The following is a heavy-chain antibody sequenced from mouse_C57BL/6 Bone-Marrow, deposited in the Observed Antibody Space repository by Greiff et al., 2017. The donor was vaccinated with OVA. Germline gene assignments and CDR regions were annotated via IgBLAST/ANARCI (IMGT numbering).Heavy chain of an antibody. V-gene: IGHV1-82*01. D-gene: IGHD2-4*01. CDR2: IYPGDGDT. J-gene: IGHJ1*03. CDR3: AREDDYDWYFDV. Sequence: QVQLQQSGPELVKPGASVKISCKASGYAFSSSWMNWVKQRPGQGLEWIGRIYPGDGDTNYNGTFKGKATLTADKSSSTAYMQLSSLTSEDSAVYFCAREDDYDWYFDVWGTGTTVTVSS. CDR1: GYAFSSSW.